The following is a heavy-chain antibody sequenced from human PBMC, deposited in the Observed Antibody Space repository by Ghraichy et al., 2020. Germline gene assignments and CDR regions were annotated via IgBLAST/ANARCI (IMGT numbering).Heavy chain of an antibody. CDR1: GGTFSSYA. D-gene: IGHD3-22*01. Sequence: SVKVSCKASGGTFSSYAISWVRQAPGQGLEWMGGIIPIFGTANYAQKFQGRVTITADESTSTAYMELSSLRSEDTAVYYCARGASSYYDSSGYYSPLDYWGQGTLVTVSS. V-gene: IGHV1-69*13. CDR2: IIPIFGTA. J-gene: IGHJ4*01. CDR3: ARGASSYYDSSGYYSPLDY.